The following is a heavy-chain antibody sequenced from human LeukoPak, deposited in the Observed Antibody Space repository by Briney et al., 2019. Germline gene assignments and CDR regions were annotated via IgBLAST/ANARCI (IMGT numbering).Heavy chain of an antibody. CDR3: AKDIRGGIAAAGTGY. D-gene: IGHD6-13*01. CDR1: GFTFSSYW. CDR2: MKYDGSNK. J-gene: IGHJ4*02. V-gene: IGHV3-30*02. Sequence: GGSLRLSCAASGFTFSSYWMSWVRQAPGKGLEWVANMKYDGSNKYYADSVKGRFTFSRDNSKNTVYLQMTSLRAEDTAVYYCAKDIRGGIAAAGTGYWGQGTLVTVSS.